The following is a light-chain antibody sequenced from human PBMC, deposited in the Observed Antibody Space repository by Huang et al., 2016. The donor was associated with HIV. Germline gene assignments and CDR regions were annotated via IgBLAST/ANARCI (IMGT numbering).Light chain of an antibody. CDR2: GSS. Sequence: EIIMTQSPATLSVAPGERATLSCRASQRVCSNAAWYQQTPGPAPRLLLFGSSKRATGIAARFSGSGSGTDFTLTISSLQSEDFAVYYCQQYNTPPTTFGPGTRVDLK. V-gene: IGKV3-15*01. CDR1: QRVCSN. J-gene: IGKJ3*01. CDR3: QQYNTPPTT.